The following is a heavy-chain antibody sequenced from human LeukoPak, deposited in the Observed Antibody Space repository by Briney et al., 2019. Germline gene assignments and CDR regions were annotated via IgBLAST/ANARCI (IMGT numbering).Heavy chain of an antibody. CDR3: ARFAYGSDYFPGHY. CDR1: GYTFPNYW. D-gene: IGHD3-22*01. Sequence: TVSCKGSGYTFPNYWIGWVRQMPGKGLEWMGIIYPGDSNTRYSPSFQGQVTISADKSISTAYLQWSSLKASDTAMYYCARFAYGSDYFPGHYWGQGTLVTVSS. J-gene: IGHJ4*02. CDR2: IYPGDSNT. V-gene: IGHV5-51*01.